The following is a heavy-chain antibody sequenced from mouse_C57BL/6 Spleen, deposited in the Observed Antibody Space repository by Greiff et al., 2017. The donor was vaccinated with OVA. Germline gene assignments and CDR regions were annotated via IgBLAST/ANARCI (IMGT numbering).Heavy chain of an antibody. CDR3: AREEYYGSSAYYAMDY. CDR1: GYTFTSYW. D-gene: IGHD1-1*01. CDR2: IHPNSGST. V-gene: IGHV1-64*01. Sequence: VKLQQPGAELVKPGASVKLSCKASGYTFTSYWMHWVKQRPGQGLEWIGMIHPNSGSTNYNEKFKSKATLTVDKSSSTAYMQLSSLTSEDSAVYYCAREEYYGSSAYYAMDYWGQGTSVTVSS. J-gene: IGHJ4*01.